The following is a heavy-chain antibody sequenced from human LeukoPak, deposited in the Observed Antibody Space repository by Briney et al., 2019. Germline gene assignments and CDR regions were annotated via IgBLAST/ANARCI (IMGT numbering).Heavy chain of an antibody. CDR2: IIPIFGTA. J-gene: IGHJ3*02. D-gene: IGHD3-3*01. V-gene: IGHV1-69*06. CDR1: GGTFSSYA. CDR3: ARDGNYDFWIGYYMHAFDI. Sequence: GASVKVCCKASGGTFSSYAISWVRQAPGQGLEWMGGIIPIFGTANYAQKFQGRVTITADKSTSTAYMELSSLRSEDTAVYYCARDGNYDFWIGYYMHAFDIWGQGTMVTVSS.